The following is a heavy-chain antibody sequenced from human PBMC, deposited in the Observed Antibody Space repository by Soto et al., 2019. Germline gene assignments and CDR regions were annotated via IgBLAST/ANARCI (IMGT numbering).Heavy chain of an antibody. CDR1: GFTFSSHG. Sequence: QVQLVESGGGVVQPGRSLGLSCIASGFTFSSHGMHWVRQAPGKGLEWVAVIWYDGSNKYYADAVKGRFTISRDNSKNTLYLQMSSLRVEDTALYYCARGGDGKRLDYWGQGTLVIVPS. V-gene: IGHV3-33*01. CDR3: ARGGDGKRLDY. CDR2: IWYDGSNK. J-gene: IGHJ4*02. D-gene: IGHD2-15*01.